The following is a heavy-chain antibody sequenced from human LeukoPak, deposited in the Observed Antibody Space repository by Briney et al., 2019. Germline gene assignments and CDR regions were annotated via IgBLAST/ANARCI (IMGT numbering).Heavy chain of an antibody. CDR3: AKGLSWYCDFWSGYSHFDY. D-gene: IGHD3-3*01. CDR2: IKQDGSEK. Sequence: GGSLRLSCAASGFTFSSYWMSWVRQAPGKGLEWVANIKQDGSEKYYVDSVKGRFTISRDNAKNSLYLQMNSLRAEDTAVYYCAKGLSWYCDFWSGYSHFDYWGQGTLVTVSS. CDR1: GFTFSSYW. V-gene: IGHV3-7*01. J-gene: IGHJ4*02.